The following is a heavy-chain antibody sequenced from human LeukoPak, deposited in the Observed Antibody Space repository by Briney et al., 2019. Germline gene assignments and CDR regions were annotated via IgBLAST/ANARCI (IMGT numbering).Heavy chain of an antibody. CDR3: ARERLYYDGSGYYYAF. V-gene: IGHV3-11*05. CDR2: ISSSTSYT. CDR1: GFTFSDYL. D-gene: IGHD3-22*01. J-gene: IGHJ4*02. Sequence: GGPLRLSCAASGFTFSDYLMSWIRQASGKGLEWVSDISSSTSYTNYADSVKGRFTISRDNAKNSLYLQMNSLRAEDTAVYYCARERLYYDGSGYYYAFWGQGTLVTVSS.